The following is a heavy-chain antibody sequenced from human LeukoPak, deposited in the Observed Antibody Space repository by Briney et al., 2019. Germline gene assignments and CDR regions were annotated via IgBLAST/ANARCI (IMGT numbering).Heavy chain of an antibody. Sequence: SVKVSCKASGGTFSSYPISWVRQAPGQGLEWMGGIIPIFGTANYAQKFQGRVTITADESTSTAYMELSSLRSEDTAVYYCARREIAVAGTNYFDYWGQGTLVTVSS. D-gene: IGHD6-19*01. CDR2: IIPIFGTA. J-gene: IGHJ4*02. CDR3: ARREIAVAGTNYFDY. V-gene: IGHV1-69*13. CDR1: GGTFSSYP.